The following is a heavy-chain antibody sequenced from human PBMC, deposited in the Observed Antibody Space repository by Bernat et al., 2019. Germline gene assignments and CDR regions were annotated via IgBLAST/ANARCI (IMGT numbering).Heavy chain of an antibody. V-gene: IGHV3-23*01. Sequence: EVQLLESGGGLVQPGGSLRLSCAASGFILSTYAMSWVRQAPGRGLEWVSGLTGSGGSTYYADSVKGRFTISRDNSKNTLYLQMNSLRAEDTAVYYCAKGPTTLTTYYNYYGMDVWGQGTTVTVSS. D-gene: IGHD4-17*01. CDR1: GFILSTYA. CDR2: LTGSGGST. J-gene: IGHJ6*02. CDR3: AKGPTTLTTYYNYYGMDV.